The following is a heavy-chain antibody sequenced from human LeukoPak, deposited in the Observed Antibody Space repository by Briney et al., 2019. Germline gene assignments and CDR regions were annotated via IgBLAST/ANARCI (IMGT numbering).Heavy chain of an antibody. J-gene: IGHJ4*02. CDR2: IHPSDSDT. CDR1: GYNFTTFW. V-gene: IGHV5-51*01. D-gene: IGHD3-10*01. CDR3: ASFHISGKSYNGLHY. Sequence: GESLKISCKTSGYNFTTFWIGWVRQLPGKGLEWMGIIHPSDSDTRYSPSFQGQVTISADKSINTVYLHWNSLKASDTAMYYCASFHISGKSYNGLHYWGQGTLVTVSS.